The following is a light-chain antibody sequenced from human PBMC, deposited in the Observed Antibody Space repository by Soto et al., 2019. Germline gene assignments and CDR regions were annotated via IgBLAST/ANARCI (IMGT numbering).Light chain of an antibody. CDR3: QQSHSIPWT. J-gene: IGKJ1*01. Sequence: DIQMTQSPSSLSAFVGDRVTITCRASLTISSYLNWYQQKSGKAPKLLISAASSLESGVPPRFSGSGSGTDFTLIITSLQPEDFATYYCQQSHSIPWTFGQGTKVEIK. CDR1: LTISSY. V-gene: IGKV1-39*01. CDR2: AAS.